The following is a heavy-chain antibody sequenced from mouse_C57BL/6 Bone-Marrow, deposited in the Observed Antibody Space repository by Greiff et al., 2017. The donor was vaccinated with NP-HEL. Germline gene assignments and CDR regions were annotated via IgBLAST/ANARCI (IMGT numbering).Heavy chain of an antibody. Sequence: EVQLVESGPELVKPGASVKISCKASGYSFTDYNMNWVKQSNGKSLEWIGVINPNYGTTSYNQKFKGKATLTVDQSSSTAYMQLNSLTSEDSAVYYCARGGNYGKEGVYAMDYWGQGTSVTVSS. CDR1: GYSFTDYN. CDR2: INPNYGTT. J-gene: IGHJ4*01. CDR3: ARGGNYGKEGVYAMDY. D-gene: IGHD2-1*01. V-gene: IGHV1-39*01.